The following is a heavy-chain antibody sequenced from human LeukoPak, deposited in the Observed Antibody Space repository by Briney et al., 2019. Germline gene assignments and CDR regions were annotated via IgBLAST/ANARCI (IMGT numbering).Heavy chain of an antibody. CDR3: AKDGSRLGIGSWFDP. V-gene: IGHV3-30*04. CDR2: ISYDGSNK. J-gene: IGHJ5*02. D-gene: IGHD7-27*01. Sequence: PGGSLRLSCAASGFTFSSYAMHWVRQAPGKGLEWVAVISYDGSNKYYADSVKGRFTISRDNSKNTLYLQMNSLRAEDTAVYYCAKDGSRLGIGSWFDPWGQGTLVTVSS. CDR1: GFTFSSYA.